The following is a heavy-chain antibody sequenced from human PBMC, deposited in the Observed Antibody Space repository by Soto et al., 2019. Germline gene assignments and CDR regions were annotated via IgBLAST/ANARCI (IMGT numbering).Heavy chain of an antibody. J-gene: IGHJ5*02. CDR3: TTELQWTALFDP. Sequence: EVQLVESGGGLVKPGGSLRLSCAASGFTFSNVWMSWVRQAPGKGLEWVGRIKRKIDGGTTDYAGPVKGRFSISRDDSKDTMYLQMDSLRTEDTAVYYCTTELQWTALFDPWGPGTPVTVSS. CDR1: GFTFSNVW. CDR2: IKRKIDGGTT. D-gene: IGHD2-21*02. V-gene: IGHV3-15*01.